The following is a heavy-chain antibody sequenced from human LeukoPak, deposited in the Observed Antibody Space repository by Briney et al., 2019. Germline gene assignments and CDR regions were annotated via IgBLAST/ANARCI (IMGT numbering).Heavy chain of an antibody. CDR3: ARLDYSSGWVLDF. CDR1: GGSISSGTDY. Sequence: ASETLSLTCAVSGGSISSGTDYWGWIRQPPGRGLEWIGSVYYSGSTYYKPSLRSRVTISVDTSKNHFSLKLSSVTAAGTAVYYCARLDYSSGWVLDFWGQGTLVIVSS. V-gene: IGHV4-39*02. J-gene: IGHJ4*02. CDR2: VYYSGST. D-gene: IGHD6-19*01.